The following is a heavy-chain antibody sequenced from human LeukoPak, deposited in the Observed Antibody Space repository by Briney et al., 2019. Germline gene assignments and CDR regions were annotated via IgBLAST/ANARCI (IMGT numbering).Heavy chain of an antibody. Sequence: RGGSPRLSCAASGFTFTTSWMHWFRQAPGKGLVWVSRIESDGTSTTYADSVKGRFTISRDNAKNTLYLQMNSLRAEDTAVYYCARDQYSSTWYRGAFDVWGQGTMVCVSS. J-gene: IGHJ3*01. CDR1: GFTFTTSW. CDR3: ARDQYSSTWYRGAFDV. V-gene: IGHV3-74*01. CDR2: IESDGTST. D-gene: IGHD6-13*01.